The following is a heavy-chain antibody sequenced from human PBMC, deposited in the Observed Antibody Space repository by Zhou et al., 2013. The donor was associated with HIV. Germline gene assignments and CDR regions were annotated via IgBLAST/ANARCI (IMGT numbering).Heavy chain of an antibody. J-gene: IGHJ1*01. CDR3: ARDREQFGQVDFQH. D-gene: IGHD3-10*01. CDR2: IIPIFGTA. Sequence: QVQLVQSGAEVRKPGSSVKVSCKASGGTLNSYALTWVRQAPGQGLEWMGGIIPIFGTANYAQKFQGRVTITADESTSTAYLELSSLRSDDTAVYYCARDREQFGQVDFQHWGQGTLVHRL. CDR1: GGTLNSYA. V-gene: IGHV1-69*12.